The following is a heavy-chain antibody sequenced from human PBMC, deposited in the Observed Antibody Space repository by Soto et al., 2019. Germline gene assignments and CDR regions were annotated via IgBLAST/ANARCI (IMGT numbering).Heavy chain of an antibody. Sequence: PGGSLRLSCAASGFTVSSNYMSWVRQAPGKGLEWVSVIYSGGSTYYADSVKGRFTISRHNSKNTLYLQMNSLRAEDTAVYYCAREILEWLSPNYYYYYMDVWGKGTTVTVSS. J-gene: IGHJ6*03. V-gene: IGHV3-53*04. D-gene: IGHD3-3*01. CDR2: IYSGGST. CDR1: GFTVSSNY. CDR3: AREILEWLSPNYYYYYMDV.